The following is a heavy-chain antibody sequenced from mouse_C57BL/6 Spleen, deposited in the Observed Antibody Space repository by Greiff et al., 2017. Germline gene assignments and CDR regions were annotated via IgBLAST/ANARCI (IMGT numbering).Heavy chain of an antibody. CDR1: GFTFSSYA. D-gene: IGHD1-1*01. CDR3: ARGITTVVATPLYAMDY. J-gene: IGHJ4*01. V-gene: IGHV5-4*01. Sequence: EVQLKQSGGGLVKPGGSLKLSCAASGFTFSSYAMSWVRQTPEKRLEWVATISDGGSYTSYPDNVKGRFTISRDNAKNNLYLQMSHLKSEDTAMYYCARGITTVVATPLYAMDYWGQGTSVTVSS. CDR2: ISDGGSYT.